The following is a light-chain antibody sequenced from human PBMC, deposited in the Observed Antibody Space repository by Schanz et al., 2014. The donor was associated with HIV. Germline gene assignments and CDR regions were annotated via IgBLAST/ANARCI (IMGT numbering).Light chain of an antibody. Sequence: QSVLTQPPSASGTPGQRVTISCSGSRSNIGSNTVNWYQHPPGTAPKLLIYSNNQRPSGVPDRFSGSKSGTSASLAISGLQSEDEADYYCLSYDRSLSGPYVFGTGTKLTVL. CDR1: RSNIGSNT. CDR2: SNN. V-gene: IGLV1-44*01. J-gene: IGLJ1*01. CDR3: LSYDRSLSGPYV.